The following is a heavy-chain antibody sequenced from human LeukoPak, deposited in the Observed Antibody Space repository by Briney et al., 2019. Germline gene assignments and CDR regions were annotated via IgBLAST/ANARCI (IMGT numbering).Heavy chain of an antibody. CDR3: ARDRYYYDSSGYLFDY. CDR2: INHGGST. D-gene: IGHD3-22*01. V-gene: IGHV4-34*01. Sequence: SETLSLTCAVYGGSFSGYYWSWIRQPPGKGLEWIGEINHGGSTNYNPSLKSRVTMSVDTSKNQFSLKLSSVTAADTAVYYCARDRYYYDSSGYLFDYWGQGTLVTVSS. CDR1: GGSFSGYY. J-gene: IGHJ4*02.